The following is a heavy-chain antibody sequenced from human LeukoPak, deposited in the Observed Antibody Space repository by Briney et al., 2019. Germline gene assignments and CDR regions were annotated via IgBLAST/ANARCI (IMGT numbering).Heavy chain of an antibody. D-gene: IGHD3-22*01. J-gene: IGHJ4*02. Sequence: ASVKVSCKASGYTFTSYAMHWVRQAPEQRLEWMGWINAGNGNTKYSQKFQGRVTITRDTSASTAYMELSSLRSEDTAVYHCARGSSKGTPYYDYWGQGTLVTVSS. CDR3: ARGSSKGTPYYDY. V-gene: IGHV1-3*01. CDR2: INAGNGNT. CDR1: GYTFTSYA.